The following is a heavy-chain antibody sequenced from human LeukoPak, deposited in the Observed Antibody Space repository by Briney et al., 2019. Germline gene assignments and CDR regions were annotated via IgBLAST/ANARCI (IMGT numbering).Heavy chain of an antibody. CDR3: AREVMVVAATTFWYFDL. CDR1: GFTFSTFA. D-gene: IGHD2-15*01. CDR2: IFPSGGEI. Sequence: GGSLRLSCAASGFTFSTFAMIWVRKPPGKGLEWVSSIFPSGGEIHYADSVRGRFTISRDNAKNSLFLHMNSLRGEDTAVYYCAREVMVVAATTFWYFDLWGRGTLVTVSS. V-gene: IGHV3-21*01. J-gene: IGHJ2*01.